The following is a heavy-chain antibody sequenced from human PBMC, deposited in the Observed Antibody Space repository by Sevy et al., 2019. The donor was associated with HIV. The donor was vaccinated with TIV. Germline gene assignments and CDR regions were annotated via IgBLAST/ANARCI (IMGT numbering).Heavy chain of an antibody. CDR1: GFTFNDYN. V-gene: IGHV3-11*01. CDR2: ISTSTSTTTI. Sequence: GGSLRLSCAASGFTFNDYNLSWIRQAPGKGLEWVSYISTSTSTTTIYYADSGKGRFTISRDNAKNPIYLQMNSLRVDDTAVYYCARAAGWFDAWGQGTLVTVSS. CDR3: ARAAGWFDA. J-gene: IGHJ5*02.